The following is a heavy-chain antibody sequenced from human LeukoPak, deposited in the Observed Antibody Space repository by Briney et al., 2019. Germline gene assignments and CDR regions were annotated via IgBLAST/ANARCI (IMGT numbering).Heavy chain of an antibody. Sequence: SQTLSLTCAISGDSVSSNSAAWNWIRQSPSRGLEWLGRTYYRSKWYNDHAVSVKSRITINPDTSKNQFSLQLNSVTPEDTAVYYCARDPSRIAAAATYFDYWGQGTLVTVSS. CDR1: GDSVSSNSAA. CDR3: ARDPSRIAAAATYFDY. CDR2: TYYRSKWYN. J-gene: IGHJ4*02. V-gene: IGHV6-1*01. D-gene: IGHD6-13*01.